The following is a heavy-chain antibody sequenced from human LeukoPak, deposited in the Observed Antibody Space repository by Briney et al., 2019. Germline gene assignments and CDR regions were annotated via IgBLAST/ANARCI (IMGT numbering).Heavy chain of an antibody. CDR3: TTDVYGDYVPHYYGMDI. CDR2: IKGKSDGGTT. Sequence: TGGSLRLSCAASGFIFINSWMSWVRQGPGKGPEWLGRIKGKSDGGTTDYAAPVKGRFTISRDDSKSTLYLQMDSLKSEDTAVYYCTTDVYGDYVPHYYGMDIWGQGTTVTVSS. V-gene: IGHV3-15*01. CDR1: GFIFINSW. D-gene: IGHD4-17*01. J-gene: IGHJ6*02.